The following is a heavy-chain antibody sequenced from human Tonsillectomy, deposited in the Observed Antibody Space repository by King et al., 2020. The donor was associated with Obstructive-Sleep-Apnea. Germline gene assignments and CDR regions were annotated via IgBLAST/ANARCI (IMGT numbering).Heavy chain of an antibody. Sequence: DVQLVESGGGLVQPGRSLRLSCTASGFTFGDYAMSWFRQAPGKGLEWVGFIRSKSYGGARGYAASVKGRFTISRDDSKSIAYLQMNSLKTEDTAVYYCTRSRDGYNWGWFDPWGQGTLVTVSS. V-gene: IGHV3-49*03. CDR2: IRSKSYGGAR. CDR3: TRSRDGYNWGWFDP. D-gene: IGHD5-24*01. CDR1: GFTFGDYA. J-gene: IGHJ5*02.